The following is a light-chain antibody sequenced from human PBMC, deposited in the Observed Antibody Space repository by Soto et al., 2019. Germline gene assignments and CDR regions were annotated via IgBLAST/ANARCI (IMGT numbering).Light chain of an antibody. CDR1: QGISNY. Sequence: DIQMTQSPYSLSASVGDRVTITCRASQGISNYLAWYQQQPGKVPKLLIYVASTWQSGVPSRFSASGSGTDFTLAMRGMKPEDVETYYCQKYNSAPWTFGQGTKMEIK. J-gene: IGKJ1*01. CDR2: VAS. V-gene: IGKV1-27*01. CDR3: QKYNSAPWT.